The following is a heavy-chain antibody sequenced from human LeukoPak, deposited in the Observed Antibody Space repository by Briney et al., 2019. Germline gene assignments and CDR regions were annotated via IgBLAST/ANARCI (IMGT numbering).Heavy chain of an antibody. CDR3: ARRPDFGTNIIGA. CDR1: GNTFTGYY. CDR2: INPNTGGT. V-gene: IGHV1-2*02. Sequence: ASVKVSCKASGNTFTGYYMHWVRQAPGQGLEWMGWINPNTGGTKYAQKFQGRVTMTRDTSISTVYMELSSLRSDDTAVYYCARRPDFGTNIIGAWGQGTLVTVSS. J-gene: IGHJ5*02. D-gene: IGHD1-14*01.